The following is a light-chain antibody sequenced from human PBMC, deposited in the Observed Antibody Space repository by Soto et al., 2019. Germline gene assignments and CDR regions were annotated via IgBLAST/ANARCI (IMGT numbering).Light chain of an antibody. Sequence: QSALTQPASVSGSPGQSITISCTGTSSDIGAYNYVSWYQQHPGKAPKLIIYEVSNRPSGVSSRFSGSKSGNAASLTISGLQAEDETDYYCSSYTTSSTGVFGGGTKLTVL. CDR3: SSYTTSSTGV. V-gene: IGLV2-14*01. CDR1: SSDIGAYNY. J-gene: IGLJ3*02. CDR2: EVS.